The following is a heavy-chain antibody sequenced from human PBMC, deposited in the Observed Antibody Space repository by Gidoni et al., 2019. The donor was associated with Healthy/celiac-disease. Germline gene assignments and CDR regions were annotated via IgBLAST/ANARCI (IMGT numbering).Heavy chain of an antibody. V-gene: IGHV1-58*01. CDR2: IVVGSGNT. J-gene: IGHJ4*02. CDR1: GFTFTSFA. CDR3: AASPSITGTTQLDY. Sequence: QMQLVQSGPEVNKPGTSVKVSCKASGFTFTSFAVTGVRQARGQRLEWIGWIVVGSGNTNYAQKFQERVTITRDMSTSTAYMELSSLRSEDTAVYYCAASPSITGTTQLDYWGQGTLVTVSS. D-gene: IGHD1-7*01.